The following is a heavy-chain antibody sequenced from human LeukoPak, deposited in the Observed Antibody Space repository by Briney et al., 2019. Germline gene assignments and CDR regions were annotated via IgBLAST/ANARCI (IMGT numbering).Heavy chain of an antibody. V-gene: IGHV4-59*08. Sequence: SEALSLTSTVSGGSISSYYWSWIRQPPGKGLEYIGYIYYSGSTNYNPSLKSRVTISVDTSKNQFSLKLSSVTAADTAVYYCARLVRTYYYDSSGYYWDYWGQGTLVTVSS. CDR2: IYYSGST. CDR1: GGSISSYY. J-gene: IGHJ4*02. D-gene: IGHD3-22*01. CDR3: ARLVRTYYYDSSGYYWDY.